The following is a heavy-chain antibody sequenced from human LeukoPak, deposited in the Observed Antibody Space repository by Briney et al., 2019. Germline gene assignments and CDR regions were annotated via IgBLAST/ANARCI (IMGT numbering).Heavy chain of an antibody. Sequence: GEPLKISCKGSGYSFTTYWIAWVRKMPGKDLKWMGIIYPGDSDTRYSPSFQGQVTIPADKSISTAYLKWSSLKVSDTAIYYCARKWCYDGYGYPDYWGQGTLVTVSS. CDR1: GYSFTTYW. CDR3: ARKWCYDGYGYPDY. V-gene: IGHV5-51*01. J-gene: IGHJ4*02. CDR2: IYPGDSDT. D-gene: IGHD3-22*01.